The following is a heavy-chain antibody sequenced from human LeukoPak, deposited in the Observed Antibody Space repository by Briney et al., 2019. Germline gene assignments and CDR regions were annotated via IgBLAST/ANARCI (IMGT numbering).Heavy chain of an antibody. V-gene: IGHV4-31*03. D-gene: IGHD6-19*01. CDR2: IYYSRST. CDR3: ARAAGPYSSGWYPGNYFDY. J-gene: IGHJ4*02. Sequence: SETLSLTCTVSGGSISSGGSYWSWIRQHPGKGLEWIGYIYYSRSTYYNPSLKSRVTISVDTSKNQFSLKLSSVTAADTAVYYCARAAGPYSSGWYPGNYFDYWGQGTLVTVSS. CDR1: GGSISSGGSY.